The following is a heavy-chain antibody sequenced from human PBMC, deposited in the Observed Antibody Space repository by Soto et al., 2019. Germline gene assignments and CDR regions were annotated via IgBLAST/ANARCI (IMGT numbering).Heavy chain of an antibody. CDR2: IIPMFGTA. CDR3: ARDWTI. J-gene: IGHJ3*02. D-gene: IGHD3-3*01. V-gene: IGHV1-69*12. CDR1: GGTFSSDS. Sequence: QVQLVQCGAEVKKPGSSVKVSCKASGGTFSSDSISWLRQAPGQGPEWMGGIIPMFGTANYAQKFQGRVTITADEFTSTAYMELSSLTSEDTAVYFCARDWTIWGQGTMVTVSS.